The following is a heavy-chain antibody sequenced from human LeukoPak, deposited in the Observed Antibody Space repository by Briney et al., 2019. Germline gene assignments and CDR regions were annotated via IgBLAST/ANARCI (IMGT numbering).Heavy chain of an antibody. CDR3: AEGMFGSGWYGDDY. V-gene: IGHV3-23*01. CDR1: GFTFSSYA. CDR2: ISGSGGST. Sequence: QPGGSLRLSCAASGFTFSSYAMSWVRQAPGKGLEWVSAISGSGGSTYYADSVKGRFTISRDNSKNTLYLQMNSLRAEDTAVYYCAEGMFGSGWYGDDYWGQGTLVTVSS. J-gene: IGHJ4*02. D-gene: IGHD6-19*01.